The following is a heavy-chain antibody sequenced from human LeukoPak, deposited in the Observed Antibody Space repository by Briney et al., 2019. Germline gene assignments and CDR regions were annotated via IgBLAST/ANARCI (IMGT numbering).Heavy chain of an antibody. Sequence: GGPLRLSCAASGFTCSSYNMNWVREAPEKAPVGFSYNSSSSSIIYYAESVKGRFTISRDNAKNSLYLPMNSLRAEDTAVYYCAKDNPYSSPAGPDAFDLWGQGTMVTVSS. CDR2: NSSSSSII. J-gene: IGHJ3*01. V-gene: IGHV3-48*01. CDR3: AKDNPYSSPAGPDAFDL. CDR1: GFTCSSYN. D-gene: IGHD6-13*01.